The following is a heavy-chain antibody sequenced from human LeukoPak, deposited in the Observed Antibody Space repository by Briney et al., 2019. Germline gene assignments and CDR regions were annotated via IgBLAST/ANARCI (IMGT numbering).Heavy chain of an antibody. J-gene: IGHJ5*02. Sequence: GGSLRLSCAASGFTVSSNYMSWVRQAPGKGLEWVSVIYSGGSTYYADSVKGRFAISRDNSKNTLYLQMNSLRAEDTAVYYCARDTPYYYDSSGYSASWGQGTLVTVSS. D-gene: IGHD3-22*01. CDR2: IYSGGST. CDR1: GFTVSSNY. CDR3: ARDTPYYYDSSGYSAS. V-gene: IGHV3-53*01.